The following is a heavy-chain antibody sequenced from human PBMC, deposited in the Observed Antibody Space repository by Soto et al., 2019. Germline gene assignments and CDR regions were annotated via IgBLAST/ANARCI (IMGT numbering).Heavy chain of an antibody. D-gene: IGHD1-20*01. J-gene: IGHJ4*02. CDR1: GSTFSNYA. V-gene: IGHV3-23*01. Sequence: PAGSLRLSCEASGSTFSNYAMSWVRQAPGKGLEWVSAISGGGAAPYYVDSVKGRFTISRDNIKITLYLQMNNLRAEDTGVYYCAKDLRYNWNPAAPGCRDYWGQGILVT. CDR2: ISGGGAAP. CDR3: AKDLRYNWNPAAPGCRDY.